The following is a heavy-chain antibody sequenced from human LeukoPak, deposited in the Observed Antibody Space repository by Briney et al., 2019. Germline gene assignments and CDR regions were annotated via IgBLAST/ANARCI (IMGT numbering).Heavy chain of an antibody. D-gene: IGHD3-10*01. Sequence: GGSLRLSCAASGFTFDDYAMHWVRQGPGKGLEWVSGINWDGDNIAYADSVKGRFTISRDNSKNTLYLQMNSLRAEDTAVYYCAKHPRGSGSRDYYYYMDVWGKGTTVTVSS. CDR1: GFTFDDYA. CDR2: INWDGDNI. CDR3: AKHPRGSGSRDYYYYMDV. V-gene: IGHV3-9*01. J-gene: IGHJ6*03.